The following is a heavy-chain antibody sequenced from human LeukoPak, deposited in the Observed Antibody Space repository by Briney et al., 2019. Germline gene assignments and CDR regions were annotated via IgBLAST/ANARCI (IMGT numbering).Heavy chain of an antibody. D-gene: IGHD1-26*01. CDR3: ARGPKWTGSYYYFDS. V-gene: IGHV1-8*01. CDR2: MNPNSGNT. J-gene: IGHJ4*02. CDR1: GYTFPSYD. Sequence: ASVKVSCKTSGYTFPSYDINWVRQATGQGLELMGWMNPNSGNTGYTQKFQGRVTITRNTSITTAYMELSSLRSEDTAVYYCARGPKWTGSYYYFDSWGQGTLVTVSS.